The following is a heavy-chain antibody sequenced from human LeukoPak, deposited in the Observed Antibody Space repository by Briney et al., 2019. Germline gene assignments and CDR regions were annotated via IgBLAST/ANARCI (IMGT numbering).Heavy chain of an antibody. Sequence: GESLKISCKGSGYSFTNYWIGWVRQMPGKGLKWMGIIYPGDSDARYSPSFQGHVTFSADKSISTAFLQLSSLKASDTAMYYCARAGYGDYGGGYDYWGQGTLVTVSS. CDR3: ARAGYGDYGGGYDY. D-gene: IGHD4-17*01. CDR1: GYSFTNYW. J-gene: IGHJ4*02. V-gene: IGHV5-51*01. CDR2: IYPGDSDA.